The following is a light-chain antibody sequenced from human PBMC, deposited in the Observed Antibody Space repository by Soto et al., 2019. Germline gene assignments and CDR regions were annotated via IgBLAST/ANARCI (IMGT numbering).Light chain of an antibody. V-gene: IGLV2-14*03. CDR1: ARDIGGYQF. J-gene: IGLJ2*01. CDR3: ASYSSSETPVV. CDR2: DVT. Sequence: QSVLTQPASVSGSPGQSITISCTGTARDIGGYQFVPWYQQHPDKAPKLIIVDVTKRPSGISSRFSASKSGTTASLTISGLLPEDEAQYYCASYSSSETPVVFGGGTKVTVL.